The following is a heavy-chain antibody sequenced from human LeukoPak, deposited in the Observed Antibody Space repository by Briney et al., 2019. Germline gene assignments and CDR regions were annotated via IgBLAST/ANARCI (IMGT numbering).Heavy chain of an antibody. CDR2: ISTNTTTI. J-gene: IGHJ6*03. D-gene: IGHD6-13*01. V-gene: IGHV3-48*01. CDR3: AENLRSSSWYSGGAYYYYYMDV. CDR1: GFTFKFYS. Sequence: GGSLRLSCAAPGFTFKFYSMNWVRQAPGKGLEWVSYISTNTTTIYYADSVKGRFTISRDNAKNSLYLQMNSLRAEDTAVYYCAENLRSSSWYSGGAYYYYYMDVWGKGTTVTISS.